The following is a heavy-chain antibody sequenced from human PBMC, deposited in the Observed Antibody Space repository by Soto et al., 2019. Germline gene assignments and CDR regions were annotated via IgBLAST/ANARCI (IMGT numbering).Heavy chain of an antibody. V-gene: IGHV1-8*01. CDR2: MNPNNEDT. CDR3: ASYIVTTTPGEGLDL. D-gene: IGHD5-12*01. CDR1: GYSFLSYD. J-gene: IGHJ5*02. Sequence: QVQLVQSGAEVKKPGASVKVSCKASGYSFLSYDINWVRQATGQGLEWMGWMNPNNEDTGFAQKFQGSLTLTRDTSTNTACMELSSLTFDDTAVYYCASYIVTTTPGEGLDLWGQGTLVTVSS.